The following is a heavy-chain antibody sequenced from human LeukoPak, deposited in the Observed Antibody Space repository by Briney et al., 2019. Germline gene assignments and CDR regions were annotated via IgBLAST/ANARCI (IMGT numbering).Heavy chain of an antibody. Sequence: GGSLRLSCAASGFTFSSYGMHWVRQAPGKGLEWVAFIRCDGSNKYYADSVKGRFTISRDNSKNTLYLQMNSLRAEDTAVYYCAKDLIVVVPAAIRIFEEYYYYYMDVWGKGTTVTVSS. CDR1: GFTFSSYG. CDR2: IRCDGSNK. J-gene: IGHJ6*03. CDR3: AKDLIVVVPAAIRIFEEYYYYYMDV. D-gene: IGHD2-2*01. V-gene: IGHV3-30*02.